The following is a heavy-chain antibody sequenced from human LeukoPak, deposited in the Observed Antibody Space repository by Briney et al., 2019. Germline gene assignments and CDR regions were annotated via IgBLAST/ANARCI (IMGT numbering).Heavy chain of an antibody. J-gene: IGHJ3*02. D-gene: IGHD3-22*01. CDR1: GGTFSSYA. CDR2: IIPIFCTA. Sequence: SVKVSCKASGGTFSSYAISWVRQAPGQGLEWMGGIIPIFCTANYAQKFRGRVTITADESTSTAYMELSSLRSEDTAVYYCAVGIVVVTGNAFDIWGQGTMVTVSS. V-gene: IGHV1-69*13. CDR3: AVGIVVVTGNAFDI.